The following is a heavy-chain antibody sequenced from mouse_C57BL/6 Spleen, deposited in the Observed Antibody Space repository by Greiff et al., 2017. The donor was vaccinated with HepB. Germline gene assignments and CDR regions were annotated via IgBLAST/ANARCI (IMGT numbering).Heavy chain of an antibody. Sequence: QVQLQQPGAELVRPGSSVKLSCKASGYTFTSYWMDWVKQRPGQGLEWIGNIYPSDSETHYHQKFKDKATLTVDKSSSTAYMKLSSLTSEDSAVYSYARRGNYYFDYWGQGTTLTDSS. CDR2: IYPSDSET. CDR3: ARRGNYYFDY. CDR1: GYTFTSYW. V-gene: IGHV1-61*01. D-gene: IGHD2-1*01. J-gene: IGHJ2*01.